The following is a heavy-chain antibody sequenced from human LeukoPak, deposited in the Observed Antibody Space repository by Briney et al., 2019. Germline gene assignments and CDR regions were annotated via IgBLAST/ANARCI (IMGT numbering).Heavy chain of an antibody. D-gene: IGHD2-15*01. CDR1: GYTFTSYD. CDR3: ARGYPLGYCSGGSCPFFDY. CDR2: VNPNSGNT. V-gene: IGHV1-8*01. J-gene: IGHJ4*02. Sequence: ASVKVSCKASGYTFTSYDINWVRQATGQGLEWMGWVNPNSGNTGYAQKFQGRVTMTRNTSISTAYVELSSLRSEDTAVYYCARGYPLGYCSGGSCPFFDYWGQGILVTVSS.